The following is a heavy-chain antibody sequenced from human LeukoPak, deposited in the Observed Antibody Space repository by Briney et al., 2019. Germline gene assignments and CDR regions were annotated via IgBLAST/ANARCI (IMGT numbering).Heavy chain of an antibody. Sequence: SQTLSLTCTVSGGSISSDDYHWSWIRQPAGKGLEWIGRIYPSGNTNYNPSLKSRVTISVDTSKNRFSLKLSSVTAADTAMYYCARLSDSSSSYWGQGTLVTVSS. D-gene: IGHD6-6*01. CDR1: GGSISSDDYH. V-gene: IGHV4-61*02. CDR3: ARLSDSSSSY. CDR2: IYPSGNT. J-gene: IGHJ4*02.